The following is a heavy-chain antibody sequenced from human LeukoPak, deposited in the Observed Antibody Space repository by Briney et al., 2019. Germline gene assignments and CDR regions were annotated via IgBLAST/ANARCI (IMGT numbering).Heavy chain of an antibody. CDR3: ARDKSSPWIGYYYYGMDV. Sequence: PGGSLRLSCAASGFTCSSYGMHWVRQAPGKGLEWVAVIWYDGSNKYYADSVKGRFTISRDNSKNTLYLQMNSLRAEDTAVYYCARDKSSPWIGYYYYGMDVWGQGTTVTVSS. J-gene: IGHJ6*02. D-gene: IGHD3-3*01. CDR2: IWYDGSNK. V-gene: IGHV3-33*01. CDR1: GFTCSSYG.